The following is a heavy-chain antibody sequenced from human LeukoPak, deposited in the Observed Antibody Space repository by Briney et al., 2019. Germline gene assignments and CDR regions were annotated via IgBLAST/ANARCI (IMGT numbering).Heavy chain of an antibody. V-gene: IGHV1-3*01. CDR3: ATLLWFGEWYGMDV. CDR1: GYTFTSYA. CDR2: INAGNGNT. D-gene: IGHD3-10*01. Sequence: ASVKVSCKASGYTFTSYAMQWVRQAPGQRLEWMGWINAGNGNTKYSQKFQGRVTITRDTSASTAYMELSSLRSEDTAVYYCATLLWFGEWYGMDVWGQGTTVTVSS. J-gene: IGHJ6*02.